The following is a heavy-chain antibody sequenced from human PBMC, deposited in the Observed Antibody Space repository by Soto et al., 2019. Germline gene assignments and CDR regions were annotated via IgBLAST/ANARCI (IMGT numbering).Heavy chain of an antibody. CDR1: DLSFSNAY. Sequence: EVQLVESGGGLVKPGESLRLSCAASDLSFSNAYINWVRQAPGKGLEWVGRIKSKTDGGTMDYAAPVKGRFIISRDDSSNTVYLQMNSLKTEDTAVYYCTTRGALGYWGQGTLVTVSS. D-gene: IGHD2-15*01. J-gene: IGHJ4*02. CDR3: TTRGALGY. V-gene: IGHV3-15*07. CDR2: IKSKTDGGTM.